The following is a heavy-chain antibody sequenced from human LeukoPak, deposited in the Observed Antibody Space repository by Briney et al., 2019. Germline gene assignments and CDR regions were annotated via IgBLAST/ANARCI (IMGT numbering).Heavy chain of an antibody. J-gene: IGHJ2*01. CDR3: ARDSGQYWYFDL. Sequence: SEALSLTCTVSGGSISSGSYYWSWIRQPAGKGLEWIGRIYTSGSTNYNPSLKSRVTISVDTSKNQFSLKLSSVTAADTAVYYCARDSGQYWYFDLCGRGTLVTVSS. CDR2: IYTSGST. CDR1: GGSISSGSYY. V-gene: IGHV4-61*02. D-gene: IGHD1-14*01.